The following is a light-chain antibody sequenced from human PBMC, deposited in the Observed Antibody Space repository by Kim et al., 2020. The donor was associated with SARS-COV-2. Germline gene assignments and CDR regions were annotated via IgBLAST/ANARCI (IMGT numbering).Light chain of an antibody. V-gene: IGKV1-5*01. CDR2: YVS. J-gene: IGKJ4*01. CDR1: QTLNNF. CDR3: QQYNAYPLT. Sequence: AAVGDRVTITCRASQTLNNFLAWYQQKPGKAPEVLIYYVSNLQTGVPSRFSGSGSGTEFSLTISSLQPDDFATYYCQQYNAYPLTFGGGTKVDIK.